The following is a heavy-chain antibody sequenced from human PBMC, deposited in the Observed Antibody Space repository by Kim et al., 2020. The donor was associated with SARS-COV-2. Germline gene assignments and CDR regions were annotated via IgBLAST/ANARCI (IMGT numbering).Heavy chain of an antibody. CDR3: ANSEENTIFGVDNWFDP. D-gene: IGHD3-3*01. J-gene: IGHJ5*02. CDR1: GGTFSSYA. V-gene: IGHV1-69*04. Sequence: SVKVSCKASGGTFSSYAISWVRQAPGQGLEWMGRIIPILGIANYAQKFQGRVTITADKSTSTAYMELSSLRSEDTAVYYCANSEENTIFGVDNWFDPWGQGTLVTVSS. CDR2: IIPILGIA.